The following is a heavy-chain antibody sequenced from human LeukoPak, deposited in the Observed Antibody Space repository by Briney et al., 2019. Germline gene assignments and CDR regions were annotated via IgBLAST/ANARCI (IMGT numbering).Heavy chain of an antibody. Sequence: RSLRLSCAASGVTFDSDAMRWGRQVPGKGLEWVSGIAWNSGNTGFADSVKGRFTISRDNAENSLYLQMNSLTPEDTAFYFCAKDMNSYGSGSSYNPWGPFDSWGQGTLVTVSS. J-gene: IGHJ4*02. CDR1: GVTFDSDA. CDR3: AKDMNSYGSGSSYNPWGPFDS. CDR2: IAWNSGNT. D-gene: IGHD3-10*01. V-gene: IGHV3-9*01.